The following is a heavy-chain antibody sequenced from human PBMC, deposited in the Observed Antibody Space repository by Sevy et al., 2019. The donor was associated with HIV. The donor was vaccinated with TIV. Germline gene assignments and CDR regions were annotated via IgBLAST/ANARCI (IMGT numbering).Heavy chain of an antibody. CDR2: IYPGDSDT. J-gene: IGHJ6*02. V-gene: IGHV5-51*01. Sequence: GESLKISCKGSGYSFTSYWIGWVRQMPGKGLEWMGIIYPGDSDTRYSPSFQGQVTISADKSISTAYLQWSSLKASDSAMYYCARPRYDFWSGYDYYGMDVWGQRTTVTVSS. CDR3: ARPRYDFWSGYDYYGMDV. D-gene: IGHD3-3*01. CDR1: GYSFTSYW.